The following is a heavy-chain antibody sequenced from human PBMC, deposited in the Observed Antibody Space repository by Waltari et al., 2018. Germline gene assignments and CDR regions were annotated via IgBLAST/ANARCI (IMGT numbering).Heavy chain of an antibody. D-gene: IGHD3-9*01. CDR1: GGSMISSSYF. Sequence: QLRESGPGLVKPSETLSLRCPVSGGSMISSSYFWAWIRQPPGKGLGWIGGIFYSGTTYQNPSLKSRVAMSIDTSNNHFSLRMTSMTAADTAMYYCARHEDDVSTGHFTWFDSWGQGTLVIVSS. V-gene: IGHV4-39*01. CDR2: IFYSGTT. CDR3: ARHEDDVSTGHFTWFDS. J-gene: IGHJ5*01.